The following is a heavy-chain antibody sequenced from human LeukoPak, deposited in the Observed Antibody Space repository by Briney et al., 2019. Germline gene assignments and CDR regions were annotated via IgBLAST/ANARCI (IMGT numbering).Heavy chain of an antibody. J-gene: IGHJ6*02. V-gene: IGHV1-18*01. D-gene: IGHD2-15*01. CDR3: ASRSPMICSGGSCYPRHLPDHNYYYSGMDV. Sequence: ASVKVSCKASGYTFTSYGISWVRQAPGQGLEWMGWISAYNGNTNYAQKLQGRVTMTTDTSTSTAYMELRSLRSDDTAVYYCASRSPMICSGGSCYPRHLPDHNYYYSGMDVWGQGTTVTVSS. CDR2: ISAYNGNT. CDR1: GYTFTSYG.